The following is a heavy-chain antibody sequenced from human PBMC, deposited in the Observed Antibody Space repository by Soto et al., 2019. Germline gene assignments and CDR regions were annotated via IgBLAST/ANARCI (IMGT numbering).Heavy chain of an antibody. D-gene: IGHD3-3*01. Sequence: EVQLLESGGGLVQPGGSLRLSCAASGFTFSSYAMSWVRQAPGKGLEWVSAISGSGGSTYYADSVKGRFTISRDNAKNTLYLQMNSLRAEDTAVYYCAKKIRYYDLWSYFDYWGQGTLVTVSS. CDR1: GFTFSSYA. CDR3: AKKIRYYDLWSYFDY. CDR2: ISGSGGST. J-gene: IGHJ4*02. V-gene: IGHV3-23*01.